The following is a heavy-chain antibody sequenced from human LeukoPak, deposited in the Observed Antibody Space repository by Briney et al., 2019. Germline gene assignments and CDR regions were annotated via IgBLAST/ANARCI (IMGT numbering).Heavy chain of an antibody. J-gene: IGHJ4*02. D-gene: IGHD4-17*01. CDR2: IYSGGST. Sequence: PGGSLRLSCAASGFTVSSNYMSWVRQAPGQGLEWVSDIYSGGSTYYADSVKGRFTISRDNSKNTLYLQMNSLRAEDTAVYYCASTFYGDSPPYWGQGTLVTVSS. CDR3: ASTFYGDSPPY. V-gene: IGHV3-66*01. CDR1: GFTVSSNY.